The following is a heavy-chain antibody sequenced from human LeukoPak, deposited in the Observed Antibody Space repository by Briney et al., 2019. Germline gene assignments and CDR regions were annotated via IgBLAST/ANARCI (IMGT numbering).Heavy chain of an antibody. CDR1: GYTFTSYY. D-gene: IGHD3/OR15-3a*01. J-gene: IGHJ4*02. CDR2: INPSGGST. V-gene: IGHV1-46*01. Sequence: ASVKVSCKASGYTFTSYYMHWVRQAPGQGLEWMGIINPSGGSTSCAQKFQGRVTMTRDTSTSTVYMEPSSLRSEDTAVYYCARATLSEATDWSFDYWGQGTLVTVSS. CDR3: ARATLSEATDWSFDY.